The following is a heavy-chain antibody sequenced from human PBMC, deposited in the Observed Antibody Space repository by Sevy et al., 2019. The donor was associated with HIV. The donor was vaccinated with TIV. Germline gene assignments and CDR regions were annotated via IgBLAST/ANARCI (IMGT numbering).Heavy chain of an antibody. J-gene: IGHJ6*02. V-gene: IGHV1-69*13. CDR1: GGTFSSYA. Sequence: SVKVSCKASGGTFSSYAISWVRQAPGQGLEWMGGIIPIFGTANYAQKFQGRVTITADESTSPAYMELSSLRSEDTAVYYCARDVVATIDGMDVCGQGTTVTVSS. CDR3: ARDVVATIDGMDV. CDR2: IIPIFGTA. D-gene: IGHD5-12*01.